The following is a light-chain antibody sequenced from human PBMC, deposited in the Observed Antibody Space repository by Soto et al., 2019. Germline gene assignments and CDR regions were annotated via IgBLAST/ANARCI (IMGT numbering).Light chain of an antibody. CDR2: GVS. V-gene: IGKV3-20*01. Sequence: EIVLTQSPGTLALSLGDGATLSCRASQTVNRNYLAWYRQKPGQPPRLLIYGVSNRATGVPDRFSGGGSGTEFTLTIVRLEPDDFGTYYCQQYIDSPRTFGQGTRVEVK. CDR1: QTVNRNY. J-gene: IGKJ1*01. CDR3: QQYIDSPRT.